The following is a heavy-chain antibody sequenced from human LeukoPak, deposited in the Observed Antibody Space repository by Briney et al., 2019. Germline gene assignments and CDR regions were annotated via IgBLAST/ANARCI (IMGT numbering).Heavy chain of an antibody. CDR1: GYSFTSYW. V-gene: IGHV5-51*01. Sequence: RGEPLKISWKGSGYSFTSYWIGWVRQLPGKGLEWMGIIYPAVSDTTYSPSFQGQVTMSADKSISTAYLQWNSLKASDTAMYYCARQGSIAAAGRLFDHWGQGTLVTVSS. CDR3: ARQGSIAAAGRLFDH. J-gene: IGHJ4*02. D-gene: IGHD6-13*01. CDR2: IYPAVSDT.